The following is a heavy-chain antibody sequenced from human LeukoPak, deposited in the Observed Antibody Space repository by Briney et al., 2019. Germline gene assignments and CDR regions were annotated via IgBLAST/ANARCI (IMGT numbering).Heavy chain of an antibody. J-gene: IGHJ4*02. CDR2: IYYSGST. CDR1: GGSISSYY. CDR3: ARGGSPVY. V-gene: IGHV4-59*01. Sequence: SETLSLTCTVSGGSISSYYWSWIRQPPGKGLEWIGYIYYSGSTNYNPSLKSRVTISVDTSKNQFSLKLSSVTAADTAVYYCARGGSPVYGGQEPWSPSPQ.